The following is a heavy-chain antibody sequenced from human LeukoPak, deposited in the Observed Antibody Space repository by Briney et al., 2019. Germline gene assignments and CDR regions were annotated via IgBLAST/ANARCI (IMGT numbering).Heavy chain of an antibody. CDR1: GSTFTVYY. CDR3: ARDRRAGVVVPAAMSWKHNLFDP. V-gene: IGHV1-2*02. J-gene: IGHJ5*02. D-gene: IGHD2-2*01. CDR2: TNPNSGGT. Sequence: SVTLSCKASGSTFTVYYMHWERQAPVQGLEWMGWTNPNSGGTNYAQKFQGRVTLTRDTSISTAYMELSRLRSYDTGVYYCARDRRAGVVVPAAMSWKHNLFDPWGQGTLVTVCS.